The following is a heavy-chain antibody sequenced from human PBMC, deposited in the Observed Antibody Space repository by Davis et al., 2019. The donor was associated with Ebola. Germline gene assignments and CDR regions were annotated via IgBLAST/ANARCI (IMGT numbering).Heavy chain of an antibody. D-gene: IGHD6-13*01. Sequence: AASVKVSCKASGYTFTSYGISWVRQAPGQGLEWMGWISAYNGNTNYAQKLQGRVTMTTDTSTSTAYMELRSLRSDDTAVYYCAGGLSIAAAHYYYYGMDVWGQGTTVTVSS. J-gene: IGHJ6*02. CDR1: GYTFTSYG. V-gene: IGHV1-18*01. CDR3: AGGLSIAAAHYYYYGMDV. CDR2: ISAYNGNT.